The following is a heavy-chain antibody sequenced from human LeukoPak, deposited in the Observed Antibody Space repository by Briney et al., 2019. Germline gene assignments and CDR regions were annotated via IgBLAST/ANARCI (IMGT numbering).Heavy chain of an antibody. Sequence: SETLSLTCTVSGGSISSSSYYWGWIRQPPGKGLEWIGSSYYSGSTNYNPALKSRVTISVDTSKNQFSLRLSSVTAADTAVYYCARVTGYVMEDYFDYWGQGTLVTVSS. CDR3: ARVTGYVMEDYFDY. J-gene: IGHJ4*02. V-gene: IGHV4-39*07. CDR1: GGSISSSSYY. CDR2: SYYSGST. D-gene: IGHD6-13*01.